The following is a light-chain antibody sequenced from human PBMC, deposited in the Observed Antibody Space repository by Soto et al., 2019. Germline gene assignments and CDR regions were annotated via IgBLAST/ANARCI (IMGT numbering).Light chain of an antibody. CDR1: QSVSSSY. Sequence: EIVLTQSPGTLSLSPGERATLSCRASQSVSSSYLAWYQQKPGQAPRLLIYGASRRATGIPDRFSGSGSGTDLTLTISRLEPEDFAVYYCQKYYDCPLHFGGGTKVDI. J-gene: IGKJ4*01. V-gene: IGKV3-20*01. CDR2: GAS. CDR3: QKYYDCPLH.